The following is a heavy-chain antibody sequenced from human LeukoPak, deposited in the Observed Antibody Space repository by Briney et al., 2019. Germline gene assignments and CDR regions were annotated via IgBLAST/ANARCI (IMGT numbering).Heavy chain of an antibody. V-gene: IGHV4-30-4*01. CDR2: IYYSGST. J-gene: IGHJ4*02. CDR1: GGSISSGDYY. D-gene: IGHD4-17*01. CDR3: AIGTPTVTFDY. Sequence: SQTLSLTCTVSGGSISSGDYYWSWIRQPPGKGLEWIGYIYYSGSTYYDPSLKSRVTISVDTSKNQLSLKLSSVTAADTAVYYCAIGTPTVTFDYWGQGTLVTASS.